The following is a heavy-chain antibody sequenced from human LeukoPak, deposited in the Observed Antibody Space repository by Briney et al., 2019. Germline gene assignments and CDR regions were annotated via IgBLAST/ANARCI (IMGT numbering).Heavy chain of an antibody. CDR3: ARGYCSSTSCFLYYYYMDV. Sequence: ASVKVSXKASGYTFTNYYMHWVRQAPGQGLEWMGLINPSGGGTSYAQNFQGRVTMTRDTPTSTVYMELSSLRSEDTAVYYCARGYCSSTSCFLYYYYMDVWGKGTTVTVSS. V-gene: IGHV1-46*01. D-gene: IGHD2-2*01. J-gene: IGHJ6*03. CDR1: GYTFTNYY. CDR2: INPSGGGT.